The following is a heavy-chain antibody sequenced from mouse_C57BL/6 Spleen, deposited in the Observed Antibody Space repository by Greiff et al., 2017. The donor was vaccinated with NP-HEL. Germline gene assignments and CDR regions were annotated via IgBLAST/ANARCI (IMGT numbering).Heavy chain of an antibody. CDR1: GYTFTSYW. J-gene: IGHJ1*03. Sequence: VQLQQPGAELVKPGASVKLSCKASGYTFTSYWMHWVKQRPGQGLEWIGMIHPNSGSTNYNEKFKSKATLTVDKSSSTAYMQLSSLTSEDSAVYYCAREHLREGYFDVWGTGTTVTVSS. V-gene: IGHV1-64*01. CDR3: AREHLREGYFDV. CDR2: IHPNSGST. D-gene: IGHD2-12*01.